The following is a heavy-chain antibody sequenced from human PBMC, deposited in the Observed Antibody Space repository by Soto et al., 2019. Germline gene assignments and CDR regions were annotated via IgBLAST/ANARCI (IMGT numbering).Heavy chain of an antibody. CDR2: IDWDDDK. D-gene: IGHD6-6*01. J-gene: IGHJ6*02. CDR3: ARIEIAARNYYYDYGMDF. Sequence: SGPTLVNPTQTLTLTCTFSGFSLSTSGMCVSWIRQPPGKALEWLALIDWDDDKYYSTSLKTRLTISKDTSKNQVVLTMTNMDPVDTATYYCARIEIAARNYYYDYGMDFWGQGTTVTVSS. CDR1: GFSLSTSGMC. V-gene: IGHV2-70*01.